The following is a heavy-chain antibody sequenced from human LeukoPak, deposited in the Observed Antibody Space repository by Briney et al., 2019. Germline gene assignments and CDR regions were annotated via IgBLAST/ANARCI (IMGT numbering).Heavy chain of an antibody. Sequence: GGSLRLSCAASGFTFSSYSMNWVRQAPGKGLEWVSYLSSSSSTIYYADSVKGRFTISRDNAKNSLYLQMNSLRDEDTAVYYCASNTGYYYDSSGYQEGENFDYWGQGTLVTVSS. J-gene: IGHJ4*02. V-gene: IGHV3-48*02. CDR3: ASNTGYYYDSSGYQEGENFDY. CDR2: LSSSSSTI. CDR1: GFTFSSYS. D-gene: IGHD3-22*01.